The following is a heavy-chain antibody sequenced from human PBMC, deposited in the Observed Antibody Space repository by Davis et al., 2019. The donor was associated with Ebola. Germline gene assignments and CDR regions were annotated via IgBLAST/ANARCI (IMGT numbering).Heavy chain of an antibody. V-gene: IGHV3-23*01. CDR2: ILGSGGST. Sequence: GESLKISCAASGFTFSSFVMSWVRQAPGKGLEWVSGILGSGGSTYYADSVKGRFTISRDNSKNTLYLQMNSLRAEDTAVYYCANLRPLGYWGQGTLVTVSS. D-gene: IGHD3-16*01. CDR3: ANLRPLGY. CDR1: GFTFSSFV. J-gene: IGHJ4*02.